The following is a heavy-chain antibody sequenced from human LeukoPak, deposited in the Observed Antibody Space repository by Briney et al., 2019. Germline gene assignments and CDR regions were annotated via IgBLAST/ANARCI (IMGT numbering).Heavy chain of an antibody. Sequence: SETLSFTCTVYGVSISSSSYYWGWIRQPPGKGLAWIGRIYYSGSTYYNPSLNSRVTISVDTSKNQFSLMLSSVTAADTAVYYCARGNRGYYDILTGYARSRYWFDPWGQGTLVTVSS. CDR2: IYYSGST. CDR3: ARGNRGYYDILTGYARSRYWFDP. J-gene: IGHJ5*02. V-gene: IGHV4-39*07. CDR1: GVSISSSSYY. D-gene: IGHD3-9*01.